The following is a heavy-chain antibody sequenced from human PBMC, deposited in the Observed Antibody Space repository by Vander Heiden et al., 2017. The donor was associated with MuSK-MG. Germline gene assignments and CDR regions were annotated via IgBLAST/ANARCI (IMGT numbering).Heavy chain of an antibody. J-gene: IGHJ4*02. Sequence: EVQLVESGGGLVQPGGAVGLSCAASGFTFTNAWMSWVRHAPGKGLEWVGQIKSKSVGGTTDYAAPVKARFTISRDDSKNTLYLQMDSLKTEDTAVYYCTRDWAGIGVAWGQGALVTVSS. V-gene: IGHV3-15*01. CDR1: GFTFTNAW. D-gene: IGHD6-19*01. CDR2: IKSKSVGGTT. CDR3: TRDWAGIGVA.